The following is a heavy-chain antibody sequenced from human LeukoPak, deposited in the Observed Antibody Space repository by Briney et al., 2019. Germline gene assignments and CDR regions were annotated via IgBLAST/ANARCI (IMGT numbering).Heavy chain of an antibody. Sequence: GGSLRLSCTASGFIFSTSWMTWVRQAPGKGLEWVANINLDGSEKYYVDSVKGRFTISRDNAKNSLYLQMNSLRAEDTAVYYCARHKVVAATEPGGYGWFDPWGQGTLVTVSS. CDR3: ARHKVVAATEPGGYGWFDP. D-gene: IGHD2-15*01. V-gene: IGHV3-7*01. CDR2: INLDGSEK. CDR1: GFIFSTSW. J-gene: IGHJ5*02.